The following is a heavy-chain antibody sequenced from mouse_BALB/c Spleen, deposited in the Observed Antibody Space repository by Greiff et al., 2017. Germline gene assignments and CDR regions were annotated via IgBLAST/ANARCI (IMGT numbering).Heavy chain of an antibody. D-gene: IGHD3-1*01. V-gene: IGHV1-7*01. CDR2: INPSTGYT. Sequence: QVQLQQSGAELAKPGASVKMSCKASGYTFTSYWMHWVKQRPGQGLEWIGYINPSTGYTEYNQKFKDKATLTADKSSSTAYMQLSSLTSEDSAVYYCARHRSYYAMDYWGQGTSVTVSS. CDR3: ARHRSYYAMDY. J-gene: IGHJ4*01. CDR1: GYTFTSYW.